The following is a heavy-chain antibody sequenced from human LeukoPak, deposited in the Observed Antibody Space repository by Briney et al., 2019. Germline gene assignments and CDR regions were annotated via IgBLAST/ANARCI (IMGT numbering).Heavy chain of an antibody. J-gene: IGHJ6*03. Sequence: GRSLRLSCAASGFTFSSYGMHWVRQAPGKGLEWVAVISYDGSNKYYADSVKGRFTISRDNSKNTLYLQMDSLRAEDTAVYYCAKDQFLGGSYYYYYYMDVWGKGTTVTVSS. CDR1: GFTFSSYG. V-gene: IGHV3-30*18. CDR3: AKDQFLGGSYYYYYYMDV. CDR2: ISYDGSNK. D-gene: IGHD1-26*01.